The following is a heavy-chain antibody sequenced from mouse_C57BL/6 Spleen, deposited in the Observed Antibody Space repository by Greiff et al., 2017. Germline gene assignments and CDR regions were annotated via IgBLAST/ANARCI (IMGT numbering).Heavy chain of an antibody. CDR2: IYPGSGST. V-gene: IGHV1-55*01. Sequence: QVQLQQPGAELVKPGASVKMSCKASGYTFTSYWITWVKQRPGQGLEWIGDIYPGSGSTNYNEKFKSKATMTVDTSSSTAYMQLSSPTSEDSAVYYCARVWENAMDYWGQGTSVTVSS. CDR1: GYTFTSYW. J-gene: IGHJ4*01. CDR3: ARVWENAMDY. D-gene: IGHD2-10*02.